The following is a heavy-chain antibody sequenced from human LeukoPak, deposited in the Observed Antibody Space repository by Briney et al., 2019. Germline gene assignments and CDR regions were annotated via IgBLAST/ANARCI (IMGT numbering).Heavy chain of an antibody. Sequence: PSETLSLTCTVSGGSISSGDYYWSWIRQPPGKGLEWIGYIYYRGTTYYNPSLKSRVTISADTSKNQFSLKLSSVTAADTAVYYCAREYRYDFWSGYPGRFDPWGQGTLVTVSS. CDR3: AREYRYDFWSGYPGRFDP. V-gene: IGHV4-30-4*08. D-gene: IGHD3-3*01. J-gene: IGHJ5*02. CDR2: IYYRGTT. CDR1: GGSISSGDYY.